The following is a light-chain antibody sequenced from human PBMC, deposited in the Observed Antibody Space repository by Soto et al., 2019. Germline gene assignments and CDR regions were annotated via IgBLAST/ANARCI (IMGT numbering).Light chain of an antibody. J-gene: IGKJ5*01. CDR2: GAS. CDR1: QSVSSN. CDR3: QKYNNWPLT. Sequence: IVLTQSPATLSVSPVEIATLSFSASQSVSSNLALHQQRPGQAPRLLIYGASTRATGVPARFSGGGSGTEFTLTITSLQSEDFAVYWCQKYNNWPLTFGPGTRLEIK. V-gene: IGKV3D-15*01.